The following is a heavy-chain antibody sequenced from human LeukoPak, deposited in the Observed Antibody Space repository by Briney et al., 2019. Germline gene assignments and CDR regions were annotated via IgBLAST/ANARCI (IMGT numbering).Heavy chain of an antibody. CDR1: DGSIISSSYY. V-gene: IGHV4-39*07. CDR3: ARGDYYGSGTNWFDR. J-gene: IGHJ5*02. D-gene: IGHD3-10*01. CDR2: IYYSGST. Sequence: SETLSLTCTVSDGSIISSSYYWRWLRQPPGKGLEWLGSIYYSGSTSYNPSLKSRVTISVDTSKNQFSLKLSSVTAADTVVYYCARGDYYGSGTNWFDRWGQGTLVTVSS.